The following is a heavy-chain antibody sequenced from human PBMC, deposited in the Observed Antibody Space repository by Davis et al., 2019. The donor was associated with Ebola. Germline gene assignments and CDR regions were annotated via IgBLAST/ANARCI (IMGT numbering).Heavy chain of an antibody. D-gene: IGHD2-8*02. CDR1: GNSFTSHW. Sequence: GESLKISCKDSGNSFTSHWIGWVRQMPGKGLDWMGIIYTGDSDTRYSTSFRGQVTISADKSMKTAFLQWSSLKASDSGMYYCASLRRTITGMDDGFDIWGQGTMVTVSS. CDR3: ASLRRTITGMDDGFDI. V-gene: IGHV5-51*01. J-gene: IGHJ3*02. CDR2: IYTGDSDT.